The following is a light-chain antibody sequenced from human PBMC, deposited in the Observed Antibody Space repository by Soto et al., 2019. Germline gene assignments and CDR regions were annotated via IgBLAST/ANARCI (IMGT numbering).Light chain of an antibody. J-gene: IGKJ4*01. CDR3: QQRYSTTLT. CDR1: QSISSY. CDR2: AAS. Sequence: DIQMTQSPSSLSASVGDRVTITCRASQSISSYLNWYQQKPGKAPKLLIYAASSLQSGVPSRFSGSGSGTDFTLTISSLQPEDFATYYCQQRYSTTLTFGGGTKGEIK. V-gene: IGKV1-39*01.